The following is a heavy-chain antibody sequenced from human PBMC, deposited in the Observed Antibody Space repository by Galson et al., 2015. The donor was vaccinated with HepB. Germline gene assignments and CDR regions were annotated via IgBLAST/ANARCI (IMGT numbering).Heavy chain of an antibody. CDR3: ARDVAAAGKDRPPQNYYYYGMDV. D-gene: IGHD6-13*01. V-gene: IGHV1-69*04. Sequence: SVKVSCKASGGTFSSYTISWVRQAPGQGLEWMGRIIPILGIANYAQKSQGRVTITADKSTSTAYMELSSLRSEDTAVYYCARDVAAAGKDRPPQNYYYYGMDVWGQGTTVTVSS. CDR2: IIPILGIA. J-gene: IGHJ6*02. CDR1: GGTFSSYT.